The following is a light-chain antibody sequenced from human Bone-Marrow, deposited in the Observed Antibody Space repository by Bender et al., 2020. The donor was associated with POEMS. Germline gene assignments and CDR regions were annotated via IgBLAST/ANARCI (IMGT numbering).Light chain of an antibody. V-gene: IGLV2-23*01. CDR2: EGS. J-gene: IGLJ3*02. CDR1: SSDVGGHNL. CDR3: CSYAGTTTPNWF. Sequence: QSALTQPASVSGSPGQSITISCTGASSDVGGHNLVSWYQHHPGKAPKLLIYEGSERPSGVSNRFSASQSGNTASLTISGLQAEDEADYYCCSYAGTTTPNWFFGGGTKVTVL.